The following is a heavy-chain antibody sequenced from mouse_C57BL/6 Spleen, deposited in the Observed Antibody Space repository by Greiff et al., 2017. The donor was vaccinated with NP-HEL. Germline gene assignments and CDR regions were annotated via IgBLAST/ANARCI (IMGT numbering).Heavy chain of an antibody. J-gene: IGHJ3*01. D-gene: IGHD2-2*01. Sequence: DVMLVESGGGLVKPGGSLKLSCAASGFTFSSYAMSWVRQTPEKRLEWVATISDGGSYTYYPDNVKGRFTISRDNAKNNLYLQMSHLKSEDTAMYYCAKINYGYDGFAYWGQGTLVTVSA. CDR3: AKINYGYDGFAY. V-gene: IGHV5-4*03. CDR2: ISDGGSYT. CDR1: GFTFSSYA.